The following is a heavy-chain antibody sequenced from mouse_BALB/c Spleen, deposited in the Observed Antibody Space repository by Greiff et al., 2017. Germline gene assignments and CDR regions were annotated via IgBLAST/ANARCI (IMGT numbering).Heavy chain of an antibody. V-gene: IGHV1-14*01. CDR2: INPYNDGT. Sequence: EVQLQESGPELVKPGASVKMSCKASGYTFTSYVMHWVKQKPGQGLEWIGYINPYNDGTKYNEKFKGKATLTSDKSSSTAYMELSSLTSEDSAVYYCARGRGLALFAYWGQGTLVTVSA. D-gene: IGHD2-4*01. CDR3: ARGRGLALFAY. CDR1: GYTFTSYV. J-gene: IGHJ3*01.